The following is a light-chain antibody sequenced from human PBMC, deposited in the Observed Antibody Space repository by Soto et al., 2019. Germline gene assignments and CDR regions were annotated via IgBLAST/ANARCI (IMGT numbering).Light chain of an antibody. CDR1: QSVTNR. Sequence: VMTQAPATLAVSAGERAALSCRASQSVTNRLAWYQQQPGQAPRLFIYGASTRATGIPARFSGSGSGAEFTLTVSSLQSEDFAVYYCQQYTNWPGTFGLGTRLESK. CDR2: GAS. V-gene: IGKV3-15*01. CDR3: QQYTNWPGT. J-gene: IGKJ5*01.